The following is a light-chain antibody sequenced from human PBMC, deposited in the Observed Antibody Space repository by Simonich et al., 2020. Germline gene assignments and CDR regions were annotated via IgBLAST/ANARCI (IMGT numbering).Light chain of an antibody. CDR3: QQYYSTPLT. V-gene: IGKV4-1*01. CDR2: WAS. J-gene: IGKJ4*01. CDR1: KSVLYSSNNKNY. Sequence: DIVMTQSPDSLAVSLGERATINCKSSKSVLYSSNNKNYLAWYQQKPGKPPKLLIYWASTRESGVPDLFSGSGSGTDFTLTISSLQAEDVAVYYCQQYYSTPLTFGGGTKVEIK.